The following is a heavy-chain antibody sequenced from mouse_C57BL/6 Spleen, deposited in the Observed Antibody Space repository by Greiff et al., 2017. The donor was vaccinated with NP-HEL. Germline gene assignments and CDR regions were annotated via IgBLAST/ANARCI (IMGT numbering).Heavy chain of an antibody. D-gene: IGHD2-4*01. J-gene: IGHJ3*01. Sequence: DVQLQESGAELVRPGASVKLSCTASGFNIKDYYMHWVKQRPEQGLEWIGRIDPEDGDTEYAPKFQGKATMTADTSSNTAYLQLSSLTSEDTAVYYCTPLGYYDYDAGAWFAYWGQGTLVTVSA. V-gene: IGHV14-1*01. CDR1: GFNIKDYY. CDR3: TPLGYYDYDAGAWFAY. CDR2: IDPEDGDT.